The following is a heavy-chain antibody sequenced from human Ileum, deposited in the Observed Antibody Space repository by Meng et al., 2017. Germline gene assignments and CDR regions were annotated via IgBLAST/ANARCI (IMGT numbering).Heavy chain of an antibody. J-gene: IGHJ1*01. CDR2: IFHTGNT. D-gene: IGHD2-15*01. V-gene: IGHV4-4*03. CDR1: CGSSSSGNW. Sequence: QLLLQESAPGLLKPPGTLSLTCAVSCGSSSSGNWRGWVRQLPGKGLEWIGEIFHTGNTNYNPSLQSRVSLSSDKSKNQFSLKVISVTAADTAVYYCVNYCSGGKCSPNEKTQHWGQGTLVTVSS. CDR3: VNYCSGGKCSPNEKTQH.